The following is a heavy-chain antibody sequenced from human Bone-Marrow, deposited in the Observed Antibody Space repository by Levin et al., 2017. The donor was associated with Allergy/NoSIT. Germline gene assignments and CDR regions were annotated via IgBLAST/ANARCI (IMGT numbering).Heavy chain of an antibody. J-gene: IGHJ2*01. D-gene: IGHD3-16*01. CDR3: AHRFAQDSYDSCTYFNAWYFDL. CDR2: IFWDDDK. CDR1: GLSLNTNGVG. V-gene: IGHV2-5*02. Sequence: SGPTLVKPTQTVTLTCSLSGLSLNTNGVGVGWIRQPPGKALEWRALIFWDDDKRYSPSLKNRLTISKDSSKKEVVLTRTNVDPVDTGMYFCAHRFAQDSYDSCTYFNAWYFDLWGRGTLVTVSS.